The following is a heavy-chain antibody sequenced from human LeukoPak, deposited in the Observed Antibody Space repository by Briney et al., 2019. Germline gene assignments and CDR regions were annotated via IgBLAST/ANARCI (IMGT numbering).Heavy chain of an antibody. D-gene: IGHD2-2*01. J-gene: IGHJ6*03. CDR3: ARAVVVPAAMPEYYYYYMDV. Sequence: GGSLRLSCAASGFSFSSYSMNWVRQAPGKGLEWVSYISGSGNAKHYTDSVKGRFTISRDNAKNALYLQMNSLRAEDTAVYYCARAVVVPAAMPEYYYYYMDVWGKGTTVTVSS. CDR2: ISGSGNAK. CDR1: GFSFSSYS. V-gene: IGHV3-48*01.